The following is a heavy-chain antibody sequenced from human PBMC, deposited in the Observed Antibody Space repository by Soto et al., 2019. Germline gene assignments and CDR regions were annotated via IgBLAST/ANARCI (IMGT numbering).Heavy chain of an antibody. CDR1: GFTFTNYG. CDR2: ISYDGDTK. Sequence: GGSLRLSCAASGFTFTNYGMHWVRQAPGKGLEWVTVISYDGDTKYYAESVKGRFTISRDNFKNTLYLQMNSLRAEDTSVYYCAKDIALVRGVIIDLDVWGQGTTVTVSS. V-gene: IGHV3-30*18. D-gene: IGHD3-10*01. CDR3: AKDIALVRGVIIDLDV. J-gene: IGHJ6*02.